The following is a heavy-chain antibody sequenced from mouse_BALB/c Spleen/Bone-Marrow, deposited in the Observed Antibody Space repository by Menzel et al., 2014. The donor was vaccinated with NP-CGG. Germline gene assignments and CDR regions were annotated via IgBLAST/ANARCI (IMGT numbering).Heavy chain of an antibody. CDR1: GFDFKRYW. Sequence: EVKLVESGGGLVQPGGSLKLSCAASGFDFKRYWMSWVRQAPGKGLEWIGEINPESSTINYTPSLKDKLIISRDNAKNTLYLQMSKVRSEDTALYYCARLGYYGYFVDWGQGTTLTVSS. V-gene: IGHV4-1*02. D-gene: IGHD2-3*01. CDR3: ARLGYYGYFVD. J-gene: IGHJ2*01. CDR2: INPESSTI.